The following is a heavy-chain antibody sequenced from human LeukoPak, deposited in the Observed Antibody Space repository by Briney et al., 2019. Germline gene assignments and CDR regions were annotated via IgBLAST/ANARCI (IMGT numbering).Heavy chain of an antibody. CDR1: GFTFSSYA. V-gene: IGHV3-7*01. J-gene: IGHJ1*01. CDR2: INPDGRDT. CDR3: TSWGDTTAEYFQR. D-gene: IGHD2-21*02. Sequence: PGGSLRLSCAASGFTFSSYAMNWVRQAPGKGLEWVAHINPDGRDTYYVDSVKGRFTISRDNAQNSMYPQMNSLRVEDTAVYYCTSWGDTTAEYFQRWGQGTLVTVSS.